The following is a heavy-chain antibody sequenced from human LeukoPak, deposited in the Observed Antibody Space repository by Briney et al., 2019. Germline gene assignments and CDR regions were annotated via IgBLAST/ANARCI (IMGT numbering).Heavy chain of an antibody. V-gene: IGHV4-39*07. Sequence: SETLSLTCAVSGGSISSSSYYWGWIRQPPGKGLEWIGSIYYSGSTYYNPSLKSRVTISVDTSKNQFSLKLSSVTAADTAVYFCARDQEHCSGTSCYPYWYDSWGQGTLVTVSS. D-gene: IGHD2-2*01. CDR1: GGSISSSSYY. CDR3: ARDQEHCSGTSCYPYWYDS. CDR2: IYYSGST. J-gene: IGHJ5*01.